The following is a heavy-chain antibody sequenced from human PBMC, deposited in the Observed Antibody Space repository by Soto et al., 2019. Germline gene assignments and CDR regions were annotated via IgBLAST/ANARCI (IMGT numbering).Heavy chain of an antibody. CDR2: IDPSDSYT. CDR1: GYSFTSYW. Sequence: GESLKISCKGSGYSFTSYWISWVRQMPGKGLEWMGRIDPSDSYTNYSPSFQGHVTISADKSISTAYLQWSSLKASDTAMYYCAGEVSGNIVVVVAARNDAFDIWGQGTMVTVSS. J-gene: IGHJ3*02. CDR3: AGEVSGNIVVVVAARNDAFDI. D-gene: IGHD2-15*01. V-gene: IGHV5-10-1*01.